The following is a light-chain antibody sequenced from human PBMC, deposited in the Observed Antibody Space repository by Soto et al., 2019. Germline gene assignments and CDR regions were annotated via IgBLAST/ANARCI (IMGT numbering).Light chain of an antibody. J-gene: IGKJ4*01. CDR1: QAIRGN. CDR2: AAS. CDR3: QQLNDYPLT. Sequence: DIQLTQSPSFLSASVGDRITITCRASQAIRGNLAWYQQKPGKAPKLLISAASSLQSGVPSRFSGSASATEFTLTISCLQPEDFATYYCQQLNDYPLTFGGGTKVEIK. V-gene: IGKV1-9*01.